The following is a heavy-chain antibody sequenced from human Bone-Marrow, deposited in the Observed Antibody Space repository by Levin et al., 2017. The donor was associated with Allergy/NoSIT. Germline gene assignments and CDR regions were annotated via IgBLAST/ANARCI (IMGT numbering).Heavy chain of an antibody. CDR1: GFIFSSFG. J-gene: IGHJ4*02. D-gene: IGHD3-10*01. Sequence: GESLKISCAASGFIFSSFGMDWVRQAPGKGLEWVGIISFDGKTTYYAESVEGRFTISRDNSKTTFYLQLHILKAEDTAVYFCAKGHTTGSYFDSWGPGTLVTVSA. CDR3: AKGHTTGSYFDS. CDR2: ISFDGKTT. V-gene: IGHV3-30*18.